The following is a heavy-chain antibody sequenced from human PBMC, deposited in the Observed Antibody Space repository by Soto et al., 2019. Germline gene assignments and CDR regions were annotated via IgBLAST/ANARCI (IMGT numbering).Heavy chain of an antibody. CDR3: ARSPAGYGSTRYSGYGMDV. D-gene: IGHD3-10*01. CDR1: GGTFSSYA. J-gene: IGHJ6*02. CDR2: IIPIFGSA. V-gene: IGHV1-69*01. Sequence: QVQLVQSGAEVKKPGSSVKVSCKASGGTFSSYAISWVRQAPGQGLEWMGGIIPIFGSANYAQKFQDRVTITADESTSTAYMELSSLRSEDTSVYYCARSPAGYGSTRYSGYGMDVWGQGTTVTVSS.